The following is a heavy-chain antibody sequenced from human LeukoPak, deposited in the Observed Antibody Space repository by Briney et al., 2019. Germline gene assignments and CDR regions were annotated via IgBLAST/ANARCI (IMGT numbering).Heavy chain of an antibody. V-gene: IGHV4-34*01. J-gene: IGHJ4*02. CDR1: GGPFRGFF. D-gene: IGHD3-22*01. Sequence: SETLSLTCAVYGGPFRGFFWSWIRQAPVKGLEWIGEISHSGSSNYNPSLKSRITISVDTSKSQFSLRLTSVTAADTAVYYCARVRRNYYDSSGYYFSYWGQGTLVTVSS. CDR2: ISHSGSS. CDR3: ARVRRNYYDSSGYYFSY.